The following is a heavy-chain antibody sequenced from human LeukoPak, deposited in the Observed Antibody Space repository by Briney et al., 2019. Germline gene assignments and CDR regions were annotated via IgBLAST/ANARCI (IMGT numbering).Heavy chain of an antibody. CDR2: INHSGST. V-gene: IGHV4-34*01. CDR3: ARSLRFWAKNYYYYYGMDV. D-gene: IGHD3-16*01. CDR1: GGSISSYY. J-gene: IGHJ6*02. Sequence: SETLSLTCTVSGGSISSYYWSWIRQPPGKGLEWIGEINHSGSTNYNPSLKSRVTISVDTSKNQFSLKLSSVTAADTAVYYCARSLRFWAKNYYYYYGMDVWGQGTTVTVSS.